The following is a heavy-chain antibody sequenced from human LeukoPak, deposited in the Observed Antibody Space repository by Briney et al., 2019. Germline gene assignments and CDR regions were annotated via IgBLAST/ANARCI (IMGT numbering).Heavy chain of an antibody. D-gene: IGHD5-24*01. CDR3: AKTGDDYYYYMDV. CDR2: ISSSSSYI. CDR1: GFTFSSYS. J-gene: IGHJ6*03. Sequence: KPGGFLRLSCAASGFTFSSYSMNWVRQAPGKGLEWVSSISSSSSYIYYADSVKGRFTISRDNAKNSLYLQMNSLRAEDTAVYYCAKTGDDYYYYMDVWGKGTTVTVSS. V-gene: IGHV3-21*01.